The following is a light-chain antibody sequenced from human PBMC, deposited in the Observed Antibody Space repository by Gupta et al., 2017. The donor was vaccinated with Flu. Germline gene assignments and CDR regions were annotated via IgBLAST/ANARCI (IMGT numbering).Light chain of an antibody. J-gene: IGLJ1*01. CDR2: LNSDGSH. CDR3: QTWGTGINL. CDR1: SGHSSYV. Sequence: QLGLTHSPSASASLGASVKLTCTLSSGHSSYVIAWHQQQPEKGPRFLMTLNSDGSHTKGDGIPDRFSGSSSGAERYLTIASLQSEDEDDYYCQTWGTGINLCGTGTKVTGL. V-gene: IGLV4-69*01.